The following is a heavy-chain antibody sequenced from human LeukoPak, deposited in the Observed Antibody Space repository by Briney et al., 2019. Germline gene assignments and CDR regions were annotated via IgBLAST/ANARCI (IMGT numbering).Heavy chain of an antibody. J-gene: IGHJ4*02. CDR3: ATDRIWHFDY. CDR1: GSPLSSYS. Sequence: PGGSLRLSCAVSGSPLSSYSINWVRQAPGKGLGWVSSISSSSITIYYADSVKGRFTISRDNAKNSLYLQMDSLKAEDTAVYFCATDRIWHFDYWGQGTLVTVSS. CDR2: ISSSSITI. V-gene: IGHV3-48*04.